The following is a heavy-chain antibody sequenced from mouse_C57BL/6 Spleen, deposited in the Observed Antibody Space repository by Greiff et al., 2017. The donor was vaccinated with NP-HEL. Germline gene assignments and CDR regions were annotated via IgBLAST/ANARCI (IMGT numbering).Heavy chain of an antibody. J-gene: IGHJ3*01. CDR3: AREGYYDYDWCAY. CDR2: INYDGSST. CDR1: GFTFSDYY. V-gene: IGHV5-16*01. Sequence: EVQVVESEGGLVQPGSSMKLSCTASGFTFSDYYMAWVRQVPEKGLEWVANINYDGSSTYYLDSLKSRFIISRDNAKNILYLQMSSLKSEDTATYYCAREGYYDYDWCAYWGQGTLVTVSA. D-gene: IGHD2-4*01.